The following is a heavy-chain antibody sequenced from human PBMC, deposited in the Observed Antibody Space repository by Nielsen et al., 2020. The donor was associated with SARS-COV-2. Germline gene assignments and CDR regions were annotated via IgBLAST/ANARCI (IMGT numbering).Heavy chain of an antibody. Sequence: SETLSLTCTVSGGSISSYYWSWIRQPPGKGLEWIGYIYYSGSTYYNPSLKSRVTISVDTSKNQFSLKLSSVTAADTAVYYCARGPGVTAMGVRWFDPWGQGTLVTVSS. J-gene: IGHJ5*02. V-gene: IGHV4-59*12. CDR1: GGSISSYY. CDR2: IYYSGST. D-gene: IGHD2-21*02. CDR3: ARGPGVTAMGVRWFDP.